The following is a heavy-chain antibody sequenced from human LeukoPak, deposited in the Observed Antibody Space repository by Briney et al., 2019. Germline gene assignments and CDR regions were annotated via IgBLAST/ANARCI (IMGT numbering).Heavy chain of an antibody. J-gene: IGHJ4*02. CDR2: IKQDGSEK. Sequence: TGGSLRLSCAASGFTFNTYSMNWVRQAPGKGLEWVANIKQDGSEKYYVDSVKGRFTISRDNSKSTLYLQMNSLRAEDTAVYYCARGRWVYDSSGFYSDYWGQGTLVTVSS. V-gene: IGHV3-7*03. CDR1: GFTFNTYS. D-gene: IGHD3-22*01. CDR3: ARGRWVYDSSGFYSDY.